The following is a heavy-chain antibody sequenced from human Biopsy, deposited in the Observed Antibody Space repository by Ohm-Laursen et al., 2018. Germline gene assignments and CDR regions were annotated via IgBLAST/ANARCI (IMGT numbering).Heavy chain of an antibody. CDR3: AADINVWNVNY. CDR1: GGTFQKYG. J-gene: IGHJ4*02. CDR2: IIPMLGTV. V-gene: IGHV1-69*06. D-gene: IGHD1-1*01. Sequence: SSVKVSCKVSGGTFQKYGVTWVRQAPGQGLEWMGGIIPMLGTVQYARKLRGRVTITADKPTSTAYMELTSLTSDDTAVYYCAADINVWNVNYWGQGTQVIVSS.